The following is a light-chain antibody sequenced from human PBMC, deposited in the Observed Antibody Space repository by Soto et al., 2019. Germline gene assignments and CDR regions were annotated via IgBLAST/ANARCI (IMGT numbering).Light chain of an antibody. CDR1: QGIANF. CDR2: GAS. CDR3: QQLNSFPIP. V-gene: IGKV1-9*01. J-gene: IGKJ3*01. Sequence: IQLTQSPSSLSASVGDRVTISCRARQGIANFLAWYQQKPGKAPKLLIYGASTLQSGVPSRVSGSGSGTDFTRTISSLQPEDVATYYCQQLNSFPIPFGPGTKVDIK.